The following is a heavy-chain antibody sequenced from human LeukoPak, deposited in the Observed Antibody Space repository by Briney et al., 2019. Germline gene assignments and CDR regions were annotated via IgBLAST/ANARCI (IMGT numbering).Heavy chain of an antibody. CDR3: ARDGWELAPEKGCTDS. J-gene: IGHJ5*01. Sequence: KPSETLSLTCAVSGDSITKYFWSWIRQPAGQGLEWIGHIYVSGRTNYNPSFKSRVSMSIDTSKKQFSLNLTSVSAADTAVYFCARDGWELAPEKGCTDSWGQGTLVTVSS. CDR1: GDSITKYF. V-gene: IGHV4-4*07. CDR2: IYVSGRT. D-gene: IGHD1-26*01.